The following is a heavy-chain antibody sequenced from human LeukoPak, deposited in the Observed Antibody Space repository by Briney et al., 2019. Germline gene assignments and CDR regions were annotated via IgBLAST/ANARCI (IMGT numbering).Heavy chain of an antibody. D-gene: IGHD2-15*01. CDR1: GFTFSSYS. V-gene: IGHV3-21*01. Sequence: TGGSLRLSCAASGFTFSSYSMNWVRQAPGKGLEWVSSISSSSSYIYYADSVKGRFTISRDNSKNTLYLQMNSLRAEDTAVYYCARDMRVVGGKPGAFDIWGQGTMVTVSS. CDR3: ARDMRVVGGKPGAFDI. CDR2: ISSSSSYI. J-gene: IGHJ3*02.